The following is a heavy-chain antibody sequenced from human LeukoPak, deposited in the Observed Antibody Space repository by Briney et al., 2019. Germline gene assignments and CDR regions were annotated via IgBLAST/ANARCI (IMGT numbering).Heavy chain of an antibody. Sequence: GATVKISCKSSGYTITPHYMHWVRQAPGKGLEWVGRVDPEAGEIIYAEKFQGRLTISADTSTDTGFMELSSLESEDTAMYYCATTLRGWYLDVWGKGTTVIVTS. CDR3: ATTLRGWYLDV. V-gene: IGHV1-69-2*01. J-gene: IGHJ6*03. CDR1: GYTITPHY. CDR2: VDPEAGEI. D-gene: IGHD6-19*01.